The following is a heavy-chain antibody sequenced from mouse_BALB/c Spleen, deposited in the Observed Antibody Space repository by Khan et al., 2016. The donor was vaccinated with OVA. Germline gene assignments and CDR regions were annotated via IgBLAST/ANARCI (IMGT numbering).Heavy chain of an antibody. CDR3: ARDRSRYNDAMDY. Sequence: DVQLQESGPGLVKPSQSLSLTCTVTGYSITSDYAWNWIRQFPGNKLEWMGYIRYSGSTNYNPALTSQISITRDTSTNQFFLQLNSVTTEDTATDYCARDRSRYNDAMDYWGQGTSVTVSS. D-gene: IGHD1-3*01. CDR2: IRYSGST. J-gene: IGHJ4*01. CDR1: GYSITSDYA. V-gene: IGHV3-2*02.